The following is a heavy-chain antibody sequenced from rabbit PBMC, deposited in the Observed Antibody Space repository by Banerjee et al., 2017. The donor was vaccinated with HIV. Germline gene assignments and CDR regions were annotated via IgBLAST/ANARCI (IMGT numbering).Heavy chain of an antibody. CDR1: GFDFSSYY. J-gene: IGHJ4*01. CDR3: ARVGYAGVDDADYVLSGYYYNL. CDR2: IYAGKGST. Sequence: QLKETGGGLVQPGGSLTLSCKASGFDFSSYYMSWVRQAPGKGLEWIGIIYAGKGSTDYASWVNGRFTISSDNAQNTVDLQMNSLTAADTATYFCARVGYAGVDDADYVLSGYYYNLWGPGTLVTDS. D-gene: IGHD4-2*01. V-gene: IGHV1S7*01.